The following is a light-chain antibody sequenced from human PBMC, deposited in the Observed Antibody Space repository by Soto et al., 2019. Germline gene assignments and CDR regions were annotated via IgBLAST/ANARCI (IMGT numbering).Light chain of an antibody. CDR2: YDN. V-gene: IGLV1-44*01. CDR1: NSNIGSNT. Sequence: QSLLTQPPSASGTPGQRVTIACSGSNSNIGSNTVNWYQQLPGTAPKLLIYYDNLRPSGVPDRISGSKSGTSASLAISGLQSDDEADYYCAAWDDSLNGRVFGTGPKVTVL. CDR3: AAWDDSLNGRV. J-gene: IGLJ1*01.